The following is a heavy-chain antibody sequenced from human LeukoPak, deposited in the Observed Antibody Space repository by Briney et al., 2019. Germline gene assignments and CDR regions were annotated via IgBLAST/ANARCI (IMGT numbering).Heavy chain of an antibody. D-gene: IGHD5-24*01. J-gene: IGHJ4*02. CDR1: GFSFNIYG. Sequence: PGRSLRLFCAASGFSFNIYGMHWFRQAPGKGREWVALIYYDGSRQYYRDSAKGRFTISRDNSKNTVFLQMDGLRAEDTAMYYCAKARDGYNYGHSWGQGTLVTVSS. CDR3: AKARDGYNYGHS. CDR2: IYYDGSRQ. V-gene: IGHV3-33*02.